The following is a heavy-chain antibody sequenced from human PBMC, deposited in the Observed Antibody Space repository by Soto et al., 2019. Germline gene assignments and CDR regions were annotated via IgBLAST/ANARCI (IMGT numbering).Heavy chain of an antibody. CDR1: GFTFSDYP. CDR2: IRTISSAI. Sequence: QLVESGGGLVQPGGSLRLSCAASGFTFSDYPMNWVRQAPGKGLEWVSSIRTISSAIYFADSVRGRFTISRDNARNSLYLQMTSLRDEDTSVYYCARETHSFDSWGQGTLVTVSS. J-gene: IGHJ4*02. CDR3: ARETHSFDS. V-gene: IGHV3-48*02.